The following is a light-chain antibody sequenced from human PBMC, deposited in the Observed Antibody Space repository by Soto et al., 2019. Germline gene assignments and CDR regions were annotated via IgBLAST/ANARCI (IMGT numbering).Light chain of an antibody. CDR2: DVS. Sequence: QSVLTQPRSVSGSPGQSVTISCTGTSSDVGGYNYVSWYQQHPGKARKLMIYDVSKRPSGVPDRFSGSKSGNTASLTISGLQAEDEADYYCCSYADSSAVFGGGTELTVL. CDR3: CSYADSSAV. V-gene: IGLV2-11*01. CDR1: SSDVGGYNY. J-gene: IGLJ7*01.